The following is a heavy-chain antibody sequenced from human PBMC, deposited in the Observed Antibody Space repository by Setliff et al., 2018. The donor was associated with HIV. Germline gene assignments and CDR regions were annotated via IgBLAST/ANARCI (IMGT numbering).Heavy chain of an antibody. CDR3: AAQWLGQTGGS. Sequence: GGSLRLSCAASGFTFSSYAMHWVRQAPGKGLEWVTLISDDAFNKYYADSVKGRFTISRDNSKSTLYLQMNSLRAEDTAVYYCAAQWLGQTGGSWGQGTLVTVSS. D-gene: IGHD6-19*01. J-gene: IGHJ5*02. CDR1: GFTFSSYA. V-gene: IGHV3-30*04. CDR2: ISDDAFNK.